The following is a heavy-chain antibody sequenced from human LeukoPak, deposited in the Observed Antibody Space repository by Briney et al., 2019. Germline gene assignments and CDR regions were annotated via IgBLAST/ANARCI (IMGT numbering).Heavy chain of an antibody. D-gene: IGHD2-15*01. J-gene: IGHJ4*02. CDR3: ARVPLGYCSGGSCYWAYYFDY. CDR2: IYYSGST. Sequence: KTSETLSLTCTVSGVSISSYYWSWIRQPPGKGLEWIGYIYYSGSTNYNPSLKSRVTISVDTSKNQFSLKLSSVTAADTAVYYCARVPLGYCSGGSCYWAYYFDYWGQGTLVTVSS. CDR1: GVSISSYY. V-gene: IGHV4-59*01.